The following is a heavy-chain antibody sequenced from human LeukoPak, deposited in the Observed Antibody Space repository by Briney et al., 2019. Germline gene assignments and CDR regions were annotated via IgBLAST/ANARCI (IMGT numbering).Heavy chain of an antibody. CDR1: GVSLSSHG. J-gene: IGHJ4*02. CDR3: ARDRGNDYFDS. V-gene: IGHV3-33*01. CDR2: TWSDGRSE. Sequence: GGSLRLSCVVSGVSLSSHGMHWVRQAPGKRLEWLTFTWSDGRSEYYADSVKGRFSVTRDNSKNTVYLQIDSLRVEDTAVYYCARDRGNDYFDSWGQGTLVTVSS.